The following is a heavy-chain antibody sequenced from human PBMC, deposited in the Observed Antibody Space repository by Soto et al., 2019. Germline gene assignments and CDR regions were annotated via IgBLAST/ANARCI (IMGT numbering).Heavy chain of an antibody. CDR2: LIPILGTT. Sequence: SVKVSCKASGGTFSSDAVSWVRQAPGQGLEWMGGLIPILGTTHYAQKFQGRVTITADESTNTAYMELSSLRSEDTAVYYCATVNSSGWWGYYYGMDVWGQGTTVTVSS. D-gene: IGHD6-19*01. CDR1: GGTFSSDA. V-gene: IGHV1-69*13. CDR3: ATVNSSGWWGYYYGMDV. J-gene: IGHJ6*02.